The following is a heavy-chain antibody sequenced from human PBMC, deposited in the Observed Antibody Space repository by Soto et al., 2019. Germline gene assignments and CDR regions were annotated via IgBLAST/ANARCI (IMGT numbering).Heavy chain of an antibody. Sequence: QVQLQQWGAGLLKPSETLSLTCAVYGGSFSGYYWSWIRQPPGKGLEWIGEINHSGSTNYNPSLKNRVTISVDPAKNQYSLKLSSVTAADAAVYYCARGGLGVVVPAAVYYYGMDVWGQGTTVTVSS. CDR1: GGSFSGYY. D-gene: IGHD2-2*01. J-gene: IGHJ6*02. CDR3: ARGGLGVVVPAAVYYYGMDV. V-gene: IGHV4-34*01. CDR2: INHSGST.